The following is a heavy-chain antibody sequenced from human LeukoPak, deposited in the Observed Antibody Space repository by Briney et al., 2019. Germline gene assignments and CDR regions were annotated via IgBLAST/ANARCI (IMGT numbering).Heavy chain of an antibody. D-gene: IGHD5-18*01. J-gene: IGHJ6*03. CDR2: LYHSDSI. CDR1: GGSISSYY. CDR3: ARQHDSYHYYYVDV. V-gene: IGHV4-59*04. Sequence: PSETLSLTCTVSGGSISSYYWSWIRQPPGKGLEWIGSLYHSDSIYYNPSLESRVTMSVDTSKNQFSLKLSFVTAADTAVYYCARQHDSYHYYYVDVWGKGTTVTVSS.